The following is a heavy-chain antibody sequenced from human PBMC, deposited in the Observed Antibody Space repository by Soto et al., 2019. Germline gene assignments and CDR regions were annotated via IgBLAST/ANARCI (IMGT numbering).Heavy chain of an antibody. CDR3: AKKLPGKFEESIDY. V-gene: IGHV3-30*18. Sequence: QVQLVESGGGVVQPGRSLRLSCAASGFAFNLYGMHWVRQAPDKGLEWVAVTSSDGSSKYYAASVRDRFTVSRDNSKNTLYLQMNSLRAEDTAIYYCAKKLPGKFEESIDYWGQGTQVTVSS. J-gene: IGHJ4*02. CDR1: GFAFNLYG. D-gene: IGHD3-10*01. CDR2: TSSDGSSK.